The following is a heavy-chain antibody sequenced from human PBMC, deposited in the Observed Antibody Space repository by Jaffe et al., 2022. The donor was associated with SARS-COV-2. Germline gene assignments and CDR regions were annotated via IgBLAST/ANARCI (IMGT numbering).Heavy chain of an antibody. D-gene: IGHD5-18*01. CDR2: IIPILGIA. CDR1: GGTFSSYT. V-gene: IGHV1-69*02. Sequence: QVQLVQSGAEVKKPGSSVKVSCKASGGTFSSYTISWVRQAPGQGLEWMGRIIPILGIANYAQKFQGRVTITADKSTSTAYMELSSLRSEDTAVYYCATFPGTVTAMGNYYYYGMDVWGQGTTVTVSS. J-gene: IGHJ6*02. CDR3: ATFPGTVTAMGNYYYYGMDV.